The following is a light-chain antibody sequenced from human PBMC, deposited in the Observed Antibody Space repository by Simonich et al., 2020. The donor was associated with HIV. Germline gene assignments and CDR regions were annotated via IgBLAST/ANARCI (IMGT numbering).Light chain of an antibody. J-gene: IGKJ3*01. CDR2: WAS. Sequence: DIVMTQSPNSLAVSLGERATINCKSSQSVINSSNNKNHLAWYQQKPGQPPKLLIYWASTRESGVPDRFSGSGSGTDFTLTISSLQAEDVAVYYCQQYYSSPFTFGPGTKVDIK. CDR1: QSVINSSNNKNH. CDR3: QQYYSSPFT. V-gene: IGKV4-1*01.